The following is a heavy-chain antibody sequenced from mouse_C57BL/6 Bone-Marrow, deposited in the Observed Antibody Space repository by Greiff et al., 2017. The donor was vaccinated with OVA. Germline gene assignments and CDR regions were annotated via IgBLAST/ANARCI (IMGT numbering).Heavy chain of an antibody. V-gene: IGHV1-69*01. CDR3: ATYDYDGAY. J-gene: IGHJ3*01. Sequence: QVQLQQPGAELVMPGASVKLSCKASGYTFTSYWMHWVKQRPGQGLEWIGEIAPSDSYTNYNQKFKGKSTLTVDKSSSTAYMQLSSLTSEDSAVYYCATYDYDGAYWGQGTLVTVSA. D-gene: IGHD2-4*01. CDR1: GYTFTSYW. CDR2: IAPSDSYT.